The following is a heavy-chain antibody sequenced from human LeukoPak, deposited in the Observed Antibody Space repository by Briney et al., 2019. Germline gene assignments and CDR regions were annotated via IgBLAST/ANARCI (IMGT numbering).Heavy chain of an antibody. CDR3: AREDDILTGYFDY. V-gene: IGHV1-69*06. CDR1: GGTFSSYA. Sequence: ASVKVSCKASGGTFSSYAISWVRQAPGQGLEWMGGIIPIFGTANYAQKFQGRVTITADKSTSTAYMELSSLRSDDTAVYYCAREDDILTGYFDYWGQGTLVTVSS. D-gene: IGHD3-9*01. J-gene: IGHJ4*02. CDR2: IIPIFGTA.